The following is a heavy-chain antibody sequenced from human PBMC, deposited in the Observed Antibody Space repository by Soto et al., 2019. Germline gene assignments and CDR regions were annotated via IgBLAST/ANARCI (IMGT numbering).Heavy chain of an antibody. CDR2: IWYDGSNK. CDR3: ASEYCSGGRCYYYGMDV. V-gene: IGHV3-33*01. J-gene: IGHJ6*02. Sequence: QVQLVESGGGVVQPGRSLRLSCAASGFTFSSYGMHWVRQAPDKGLEWVAVIWYDGSNKYYADSVKGRFTISRDNSKNTLYLQMNSLRAEDMAVYYCASEYCSGGRCYYYGMDVWGQGTTVTVSS. CDR1: GFTFSSYG. D-gene: IGHD2-15*01.